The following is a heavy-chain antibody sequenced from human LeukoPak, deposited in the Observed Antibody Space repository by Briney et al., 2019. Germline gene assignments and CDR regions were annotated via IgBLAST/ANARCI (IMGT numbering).Heavy chain of an antibody. V-gene: IGHV1-18*01. Sequence: GAPVKVSCKASGYTFTSYAISWVRQAPGQGLEWMGWISAYNGNTNYAQKLQGRVTMTTDTSTSTAYMELRSLGSDDAAVYYCARDLPISVATISFNYYYYGMDVWGQGTTVTVSS. CDR2: ISAYNGNT. J-gene: IGHJ6*02. CDR1: GYTFTSYA. CDR3: ARDLPISVATISFNYYYYGMDV. D-gene: IGHD5-12*01.